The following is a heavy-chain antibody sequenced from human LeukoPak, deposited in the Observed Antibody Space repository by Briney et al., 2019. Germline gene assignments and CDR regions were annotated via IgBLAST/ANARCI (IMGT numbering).Heavy chain of an antibody. V-gene: IGHV1-69*04. Sequence: GASVKVSCKASGGTFNSYAISWVRQARGQGLEWMGRVIVIFGIANYAQKFQGRVTMTTNTSISTAYMELTGLRSEDTAMYFCARKGLLGSGKPWFDPWGQGTLVTVSS. CDR1: GGTFNSYA. CDR2: VIVIFGIA. J-gene: IGHJ5*02. D-gene: IGHD2-15*01. CDR3: ARKGLLGSGKPWFDP.